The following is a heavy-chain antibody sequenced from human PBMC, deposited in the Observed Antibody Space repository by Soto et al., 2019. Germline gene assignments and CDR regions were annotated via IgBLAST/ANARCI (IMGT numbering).Heavy chain of an antibody. D-gene: IGHD1-26*01. CDR3: ARDEVGATTYYYYGMDV. J-gene: IGHJ6*02. CDR2: ISSSSSTI. Sequence: GGSLRLSCAASGFTFSSYSMNWVRQAPGKGLEWVSYISSSSSTIYYADSVKGRFTISRDNAKNSLYLQMNSLRAEDTAVHYCARDEVGATTYYYYGMDVWGQGTTVTVSS. CDR1: GFTFSSYS. V-gene: IGHV3-48*01.